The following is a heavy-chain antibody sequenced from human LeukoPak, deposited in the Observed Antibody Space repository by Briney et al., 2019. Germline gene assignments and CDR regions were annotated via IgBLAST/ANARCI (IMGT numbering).Heavy chain of an antibody. CDR1: GFTFSSYW. CDR2: IKTDGSQI. V-gene: IGHV3-7*01. D-gene: IGHD5-18*01. CDR3: AKDPRRGYSYGHAKRTYMDV. J-gene: IGHJ6*03. Sequence: PGGSLRLSCVASGFTFSSYWMTWVRQAPGKGLEWVANIKTDGSQIYYVDSVEGRFTISRDNSKNTLYLQMNSLRAEDTAVYYCAKDPRRGYSYGHAKRTYMDVWGKGTTVTVSS.